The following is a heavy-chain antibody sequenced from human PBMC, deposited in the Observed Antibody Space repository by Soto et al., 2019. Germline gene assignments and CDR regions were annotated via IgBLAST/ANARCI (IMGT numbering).Heavy chain of an antibody. Sequence: ASVKVSCKASGYTFTGYYMHWVRQAPGQGLEWMGWINPNSGGTNYAQKFQGRVTMTRDTSISTAYMELSRLRSDDTAVYYCARYKTISSDDMGFHYCDQGPLVTVSS. D-gene: IGHD3-22*01. CDR1: GYTFTGYY. V-gene: IGHV1-2*02. J-gene: IGHJ4*02. CDR2: INPNSGGT. CDR3: ARYKTISSDDMGFHY.